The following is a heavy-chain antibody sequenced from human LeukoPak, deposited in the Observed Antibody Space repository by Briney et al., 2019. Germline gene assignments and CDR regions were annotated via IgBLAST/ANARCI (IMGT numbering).Heavy chain of an antibody. CDR3: VRFALSSSLDH. Sequence: GESLKISCKISGYILTNNWICLVRQVPGKGLEWMGLIYPGYSDAKYSPSLQGQVTLSVDASISTAYLQLSGLTASDTAIYYCVRFALSSSLDHWGQGTLVTVSS. D-gene: IGHD6-13*01. V-gene: IGHV5-51*01. J-gene: IGHJ5*02. CDR1: GYILTNNW. CDR2: IYPGYSDA.